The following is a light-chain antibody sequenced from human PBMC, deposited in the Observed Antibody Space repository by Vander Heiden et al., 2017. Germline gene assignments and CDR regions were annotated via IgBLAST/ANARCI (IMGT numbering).Light chain of an antibody. Sequence: DIQMTQSPSSLSASVGDRFTITCRARQSIGDSLNWYHQKPERAPKLLIYATSSLQGGVPSRFSGSGSGTDFTLTISNLQPEDFATYYCQQTYNTPRWTVGQGTKVEIK. CDR1: QSIGDS. CDR3: QQTYNTPRWT. CDR2: ATS. V-gene: IGKV1-39*01. J-gene: IGKJ1*01.